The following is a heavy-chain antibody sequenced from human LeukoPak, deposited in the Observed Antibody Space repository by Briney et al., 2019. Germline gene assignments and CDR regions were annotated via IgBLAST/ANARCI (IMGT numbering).Heavy chain of an antibody. V-gene: IGHV3-73*01. CDR1: GFIFSDSL. CDR2: IRSKANGYAT. J-gene: IGHJ4*02. Sequence: GGSLRLSCATSGFIFSDSLMHWVPQASGKGLEWVGRIRSKANGYATAYAASVKGRFTISRDDSKNTAYLQMNSLETEDTAVYYCTTTEHWGQGTLVTVSS. CDR3: TTTEH.